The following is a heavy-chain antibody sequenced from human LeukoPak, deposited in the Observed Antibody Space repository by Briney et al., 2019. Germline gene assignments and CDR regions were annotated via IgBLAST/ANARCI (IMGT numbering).Heavy chain of an antibody. Sequence: GGSLRLSCAASGFNFRGQAMSWVRQGPGKGLEWVAGISGRGETTYYADSVKGRFTISRDNSKNTLYLQMNSLRAEDTAVYYCARESSPTVDYYDSSGSTQYGMDVWGQGTTVTVSS. CDR2: ISGRGETT. J-gene: IGHJ6*02. V-gene: IGHV3-23*01. CDR1: GFNFRGQA. D-gene: IGHD3-22*01. CDR3: ARESSPTVDYYDSSGSTQYGMDV.